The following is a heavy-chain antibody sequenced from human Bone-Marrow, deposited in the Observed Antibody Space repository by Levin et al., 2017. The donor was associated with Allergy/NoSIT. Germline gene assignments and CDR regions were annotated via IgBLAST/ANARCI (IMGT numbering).Heavy chain of an antibody. D-gene: IGHD4/OR15-4a*01. CDR1: GFNFNDHS. Sequence: PGESLKISCAASGFNFNDHSISWIRQAPGKGLEWISYISHTSATIYHAPSVKGRFTITRDNAKQSAYLQMDTLRVEDTALYFCTSGRFDGAAYPIFDFWGQGTPVSVSS. CDR3: TSGRFDGAAYPIFDF. V-gene: IGHV3-11*01. CDR2: ISHTSATI. J-gene: IGHJ4*02.